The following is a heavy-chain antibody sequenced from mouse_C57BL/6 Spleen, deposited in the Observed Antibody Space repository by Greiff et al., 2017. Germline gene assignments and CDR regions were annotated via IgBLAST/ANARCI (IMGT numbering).Heavy chain of an antibody. CDR2: ISSGSSTI. CDR3: AMDYYGGYFDY. D-gene: IGHD1-1*01. CDR1: GFTFSDYG. V-gene: IGHV5-17*01. Sequence: DVMLVESGGGLVKPGGSLKLSCAASGFTFSDYGMHWVRLAPEKGLEWVAYISSGSSTIYYADTVKGRFTLSRDNAKNTLFLQMTSLRSEDTAMYYCAMDYYGGYFDYWGQGTTLTVSS. J-gene: IGHJ2*01.